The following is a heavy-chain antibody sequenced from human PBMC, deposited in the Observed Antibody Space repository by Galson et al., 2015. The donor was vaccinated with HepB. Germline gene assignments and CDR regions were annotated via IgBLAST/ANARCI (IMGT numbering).Heavy chain of an antibody. J-gene: IGHJ6*03. Sequence: SLRLSCAASGSTFSSYWMSWVRQAPGKGLEWVANIKQDGSEKYYVDSVKGRFTISRDNSKNTLYLQMSTLRAEDTAVYYCAGWQQVVGSYYYYYMDVWGKGTTVTVSS. CDR1: GSTFSSYW. D-gene: IGHD6-13*01. V-gene: IGHV3-7*01. CDR2: IKQDGSEK. CDR3: AGWQQVVGSYYYYYMDV.